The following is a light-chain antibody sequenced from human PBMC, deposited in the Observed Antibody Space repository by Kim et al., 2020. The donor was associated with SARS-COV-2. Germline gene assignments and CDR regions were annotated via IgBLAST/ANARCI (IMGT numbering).Light chain of an antibody. V-gene: IGLV1-36*01. CDR3: AAWDDSLNAVI. CDR2: YDD. Sequence: RQRVTISCSGSSTNIGNNAVSWYQQHPGKAPRLVVYYDDLRPSGVSDRFSGSKSGTSASLAISGLQSEDEGDYYCAAWDDSLNAVIFGGGTQLTVL. J-gene: IGLJ7*01. CDR1: STNIGNNA.